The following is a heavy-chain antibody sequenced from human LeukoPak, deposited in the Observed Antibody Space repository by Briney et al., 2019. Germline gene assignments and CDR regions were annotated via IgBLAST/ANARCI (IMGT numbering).Heavy chain of an antibody. CDR3: AKVKGEVIGAFDI. CDR2: ISSSSSYT. Sequence: GGSLRLSCAASGFTFSDYYMSWIRQAPGKGLEWVSYISSSSSYTNYADSVKGRFTISRDNAKNSLYLQMNSLRAEDTAVYYCAKVKGEVIGAFDIWGQGTMVTVSS. D-gene: IGHD3-16*01. CDR1: GFTFSDYY. V-gene: IGHV3-11*06. J-gene: IGHJ3*02.